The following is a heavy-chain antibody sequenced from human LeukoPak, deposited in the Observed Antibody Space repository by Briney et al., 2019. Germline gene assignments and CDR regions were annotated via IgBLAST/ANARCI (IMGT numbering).Heavy chain of an antibody. J-gene: IGHJ6*02. Sequence: ASVKVSCKASGYTFTSYDINWVRQATGQGLEWMGWMNPNSGNTGYAQKFQGRVTMTRNTSISTAYMELSSLRSEDTAVYYCARFLGYCSGGSCYSKSYYYYYGMDVWGQGTTVTVS. CDR2: MNPNSGNT. CDR1: GYTFTSYD. V-gene: IGHV1-8*01. CDR3: ARFLGYCSGGSCYSKSYYYYYGMDV. D-gene: IGHD2-15*01.